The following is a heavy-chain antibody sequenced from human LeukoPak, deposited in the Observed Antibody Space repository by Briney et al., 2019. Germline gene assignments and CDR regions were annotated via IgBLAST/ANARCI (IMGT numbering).Heavy chain of an antibody. CDR3: ARDLFYYGSGSYFGLDP. CDR2: THYSGST. Sequence: SETLSLTCSVSGGSISSSSYYWGWIRQPPGKGLEWIGSTHYSGSTFYNPSLKSRVTISVDTSKNRFSLNLNSVTAADTAVYYCARDLFYYGSGSYFGLDPWGQGTLVTVSS. CDR1: GGSISSSSYY. D-gene: IGHD3-10*01. J-gene: IGHJ5*02. V-gene: IGHV4-39*07.